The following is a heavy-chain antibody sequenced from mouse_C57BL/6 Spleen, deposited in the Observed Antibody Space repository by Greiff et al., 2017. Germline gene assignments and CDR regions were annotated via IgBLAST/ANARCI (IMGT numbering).Heavy chain of an antibody. V-gene: IGHV5-17*01. CDR2: ISSGSSTI. CDR1: GFTFSDYG. Sequence: EVKVVESGGGLVKPGGSLKLSCAASGFTFSDYGMHWVRQAPEKGLEWVAYISSGSSTIYYADTVKGRFTISRDNAKNTLFLQMTSLRSEDTAMYYCARPDYYGSREAWFAYWGQGTLVTVSA. CDR3: ARPDYYGSREAWFAY. J-gene: IGHJ3*01. D-gene: IGHD1-1*01.